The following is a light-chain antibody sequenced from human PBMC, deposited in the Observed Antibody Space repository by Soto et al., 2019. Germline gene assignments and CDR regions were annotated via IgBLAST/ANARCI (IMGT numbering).Light chain of an antibody. J-gene: IGKJ5*01. CDR1: QSVSGY. CDR2: ESS. V-gene: IGKV3-20*01. Sequence: EIVLTQSPATLSLSPGERATLSCRASQSVSGYLAWYQQKPGQAPRLLIYESSNRATGIAARFSGSGSGTDFTLTISRLEPEDFAVYYCQQYGSSPPSSTFGQGTRLEI. CDR3: QQYGSSPPSST.